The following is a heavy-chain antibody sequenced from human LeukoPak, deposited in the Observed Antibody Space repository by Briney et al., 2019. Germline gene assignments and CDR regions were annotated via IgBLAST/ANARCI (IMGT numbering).Heavy chain of an antibody. CDR3: ARHVSSASHVFDI. Sequence: SETLSLTCAVYGGSFSGYYWSWIRQPPGKGLEWIGEINHSGSTNYNPSLESRVTMSVDTSKNQFSLKLGSVTDADTAVYFCARHVSSASHVFDIWGQGTMVTVSS. CDR2: INHSGST. CDR1: GGSFSGYY. D-gene: IGHD5/OR15-5a*01. V-gene: IGHV4-34*01. J-gene: IGHJ3*02.